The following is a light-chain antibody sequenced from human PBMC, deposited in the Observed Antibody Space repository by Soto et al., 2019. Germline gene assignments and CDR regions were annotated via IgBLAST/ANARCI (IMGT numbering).Light chain of an antibody. J-gene: IGKJ1*01. V-gene: IGKV1-6*01. CDR3: LQHYNYPRT. CDR1: QDIRND. Sequence: AIQMTQSPTSLSASVGDRVTITCRASQDIRNDLGWYQQKPGKAPQLLIYAASTLQSGVPSRFSGIGSGTDFTLTISSLQPEDFATYYCLQHYNYPRTFGQGTKVEIK. CDR2: AAS.